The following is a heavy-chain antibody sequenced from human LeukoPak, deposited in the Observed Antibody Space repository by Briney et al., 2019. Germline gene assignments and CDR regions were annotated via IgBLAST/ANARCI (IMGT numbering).Heavy chain of an antibody. Sequence: PGGSLTLSCSASGFTFSNYAMQWLRQAPGKGLEWVAVMSPVGSNKFYSDSVKGRFTISRDNSKNTLYLQMNSVRAEDTAVYYCGSCSGGSCHSGCFDPWGQGTLVTVSS. V-gene: IGHV3-30*03. J-gene: IGHJ5*02. CDR3: GSCSGGSCHSGCFDP. CDR2: MSPVGSNK. D-gene: IGHD2-15*01. CDR1: GFTFSNYA.